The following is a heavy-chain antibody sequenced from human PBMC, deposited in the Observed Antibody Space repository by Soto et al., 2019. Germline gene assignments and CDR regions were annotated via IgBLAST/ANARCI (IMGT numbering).Heavy chain of an antibody. Sequence: TSETLSLTCTVSGGSISNYYWSWVRQPPGKGLEWIGYVYYSGSTNYNPSLKSRVTISADTSKNQFSLKLSSVTATDTAVYYCARVAHCISTSCYGSIYGMDVWGQGTTVTVSS. D-gene: IGHD2-2*01. V-gene: IGHV4-59*01. CDR2: VYYSGST. CDR3: ARVAHCISTSCYGSIYGMDV. J-gene: IGHJ6*02. CDR1: GGSISNYY.